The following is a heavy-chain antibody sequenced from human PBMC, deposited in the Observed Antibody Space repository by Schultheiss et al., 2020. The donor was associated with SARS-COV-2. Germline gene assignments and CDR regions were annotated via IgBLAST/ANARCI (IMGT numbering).Heavy chain of an antibody. V-gene: IGHV3-30*03. Sequence: GGSLRLSCAASGFTFSSHGMHWVRQAPGKGLEWVAVASFDGYNKYYADSVKGRFTISRDNSKNTLYLQMNSLRAEDTAVYYCARDSIPSYGDSIDYWGQGTLVTVSS. CDR3: ARDSIPSYGDSIDY. CDR1: GFTFSSHG. J-gene: IGHJ4*02. CDR2: ASFDGYNK. D-gene: IGHD4-17*01.